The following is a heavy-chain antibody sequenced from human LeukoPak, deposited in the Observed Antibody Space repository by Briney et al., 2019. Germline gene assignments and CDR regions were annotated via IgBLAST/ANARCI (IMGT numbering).Heavy chain of an antibody. CDR3: ARANALYCSSTSCLFGY. CDR2: INPNSGGT. D-gene: IGHD2-2*01. CDR1: GYTFTDYY. J-gene: IGHJ4*02. Sequence: ASVKVSCKASGYTFTDYYIHWVRQAPGQGLEWMAWINPNSGGTYYAQNFHDRITLTRDTSISTAYMELSRLRSDDTAIYYCARANALYCSSTSCLFGYWGQGTLVTVSS. V-gene: IGHV1-2*02.